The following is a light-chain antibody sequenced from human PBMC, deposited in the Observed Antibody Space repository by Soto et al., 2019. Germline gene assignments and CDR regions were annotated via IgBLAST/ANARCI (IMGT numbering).Light chain of an antibody. CDR3: CSLKTSHNYV. CDR1: SSDIGHYDY. J-gene: IGLJ1*01. CDR2: HVT. Sequence: QSVLTQPASVSGSPGQSITISCTGTSSDIGHYDYVSWYQQHPGKAPKLIIYHVTYRPSGVSNRYSGSKSGNSASLTISGLPADDEADYYCCSLKTSHNYVFGSGTKVTVL. V-gene: IGLV2-14*01.